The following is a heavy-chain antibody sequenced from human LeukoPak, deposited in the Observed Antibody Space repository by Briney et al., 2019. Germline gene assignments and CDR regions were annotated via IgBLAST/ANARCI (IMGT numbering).Heavy chain of an antibody. J-gene: IGHJ4*02. Sequence: SETLSLTCTVSGGSTSSYYWSWIRQPPGKGLEWIGYIYYSGSTNYNPSLKSRVTISVDTSKNQFSLKLSSVTAADTAVYYCARHEVYGDYIFDYWGQGTLVTVPS. CDR3: ARHEVYGDYIFDY. V-gene: IGHV4-59*08. D-gene: IGHD4-17*01. CDR2: IYYSGST. CDR1: GGSTSSYY.